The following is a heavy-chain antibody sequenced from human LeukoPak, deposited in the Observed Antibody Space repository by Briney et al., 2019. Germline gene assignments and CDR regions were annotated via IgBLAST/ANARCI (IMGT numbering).Heavy chain of an antibody. CDR1: GFTFSSYA. CDR2: ISGSGGST. J-gene: IGHJ6*02. D-gene: IGHD2/OR15-2a*01. Sequence: GGSLRLSCAASGFTFSSYAMSWVRQAPGKGLEWVSAISGSGGSTYYADSVKGRFTISRDNSKNTLYLQMNSLRAEDTAVYYCARPTRSTLQAHYYYYYGMDVWGQGTTVTVPS. V-gene: IGHV3-23*01. CDR3: ARPTRSTLQAHYYYYYGMDV.